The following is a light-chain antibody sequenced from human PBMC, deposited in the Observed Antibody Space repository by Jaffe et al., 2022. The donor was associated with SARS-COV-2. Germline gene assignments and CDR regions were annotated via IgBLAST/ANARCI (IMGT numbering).Light chain of an antibody. J-gene: IGLJ3*02. V-gene: IGLV2-23*02. CDR3: CSYAGSSTFGV. CDR2: AVN. Sequence: QSALTQPASVSGSPGQSITISCTGTSSDVGSYDLVSWYQHHPDKAPKLIIYAVNKRPSGVSNRFSGSKSGITASLTISGLQAEDEADYYCCSYAGSSTFGVFGGGTKLTVL. CDR1: SSDVGSYDL.